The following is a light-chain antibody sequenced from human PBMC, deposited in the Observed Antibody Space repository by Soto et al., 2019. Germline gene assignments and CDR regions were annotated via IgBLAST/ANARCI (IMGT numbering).Light chain of an antibody. CDR1: SSDVGSYNL. J-gene: IGLJ1*01. CDR3: CSYASTTIYV. V-gene: IGLV2-23*02. CDR2: EVS. Sequence: QSVLPQPASVSGSPGQSITISCTGTSSDVGSYNLVSWYQQHPGKAPKFMIYEVSKRPSGVSNRFSGSKSGNTASLTISGLQAEDEADYYCCSYASTTIYVFGTGTKVTVL.